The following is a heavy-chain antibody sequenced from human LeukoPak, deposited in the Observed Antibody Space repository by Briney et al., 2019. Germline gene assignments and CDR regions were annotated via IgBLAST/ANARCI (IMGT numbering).Heavy chain of an antibody. V-gene: IGHV3-48*01. Sequence: GGSLRLSCAASGFTFSTYSMNWVRQAPGKGPGWVSYISSSSTTIYYADSVKGRFTISRDNAKNSLYLQMNSLRVEDTAVYSCARDKIFDPWGQGTLVTVSS. CDR2: ISSSSTTI. CDR3: ARDKIFDP. J-gene: IGHJ5*02. CDR1: GFTFSTYS.